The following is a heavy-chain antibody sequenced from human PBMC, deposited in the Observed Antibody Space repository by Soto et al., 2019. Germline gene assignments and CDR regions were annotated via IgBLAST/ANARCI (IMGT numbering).Heavy chain of an antibody. J-gene: IGHJ1*01. CDR1: GFTFSTYG. CDR2: IWYDGSNT. V-gene: IGHV3-33*01. CDR3: VRERGDGAAGRWGYFQH. D-gene: IGHD6-13*01. Sequence: GGSLRLSCAASGFTFSTYGMHWVRQAPGKGLEWVAVIWYDGSNTYYADSVKGRFTISRDNSKNTLYLQMNSLRAEDTAVYYCVRERGDGAAGRWGYFQHWGQGTLVTVSS.